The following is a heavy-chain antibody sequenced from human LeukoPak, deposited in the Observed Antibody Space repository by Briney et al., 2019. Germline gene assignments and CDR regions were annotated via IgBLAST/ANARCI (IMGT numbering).Heavy chain of an antibody. CDR2: IYSGGST. Sequence: PGGSLRLSCAASGFTVSSNYMSWVRQAPGKRLEWVSVIYSGGSTYYADSVKGRFTISRDNSKNTLYLQMNSLRAEDTAVYYCARAGYGDYLYYFHYWGQGTLVTVSS. CDR3: ARAGYGDYLYYFHY. CDR1: GFTVSSNY. V-gene: IGHV3-53*01. D-gene: IGHD4-17*01. J-gene: IGHJ4*02.